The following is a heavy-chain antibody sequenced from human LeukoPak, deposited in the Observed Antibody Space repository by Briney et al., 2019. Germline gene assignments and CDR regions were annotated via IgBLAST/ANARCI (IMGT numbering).Heavy chain of an antibody. V-gene: IGHV3-30-3*01. J-gene: IGHJ4*02. CDR2: ISYDGSNK. Sequence: GGSLRLSCAASGFTFNTYAMHWVRQTPGKGLEWVAVISYDGSNKYYADSVKGRFTISRDNSKNTLYLQMNSLRAEDTAVYYCARGSRTYYYDSSGYYGFDYWGQGTLVTVSS. CDR3: ARGSRTYYYDSSGYYGFDY. CDR1: GFTFNTYA. D-gene: IGHD3-22*01.